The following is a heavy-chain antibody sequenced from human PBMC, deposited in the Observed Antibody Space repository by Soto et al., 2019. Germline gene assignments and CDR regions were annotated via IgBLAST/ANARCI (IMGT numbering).Heavy chain of an antibody. Sequence: QVHLVQSGAEVKKPGSSVKVSCKASGGTFSSYAISWVRQAPGQGLEWMGGIIPIFGTANYAQKFQGRVTITADESTSTAYMELSSLRSEDTAVYYCARAGGIAVAGTYYYYGMDVWGQGTTVTVSS. V-gene: IGHV1-69*12. D-gene: IGHD6-19*01. J-gene: IGHJ6*02. CDR1: GGTFSSYA. CDR2: IIPIFGTA. CDR3: ARAGGIAVAGTYYYYGMDV.